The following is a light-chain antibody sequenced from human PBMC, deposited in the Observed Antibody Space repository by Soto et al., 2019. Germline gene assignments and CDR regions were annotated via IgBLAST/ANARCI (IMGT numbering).Light chain of an antibody. J-gene: IGKJ1*01. V-gene: IGKV1-5*01. CDR3: HHYNTYST. CDR1: QSISNW. Sequence: DIQMTQSPSTLSASVGDRVTITCRASQSISNWLAWYQQKPGKAPALLIYDVSRLESGVPSRFSGSGAGTEFTLTISSLQPDDFATYYCHHYNTYSTFGQGTKVDI. CDR2: DVS.